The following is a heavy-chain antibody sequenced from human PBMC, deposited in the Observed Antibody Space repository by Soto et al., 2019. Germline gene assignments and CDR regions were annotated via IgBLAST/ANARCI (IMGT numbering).Heavy chain of an antibody. J-gene: IGHJ6*02. CDR3: ARDGGGGGGVKYGMDV. Sequence: ASVKVSCKASGGTFSSYAISWVRQAPGQGLEWMGGIIPIFGTANYAQKFQGRVTITADESTSTAYMELSSLRSEDTAVYYCARDGGGGGGVKYGMDVWGQGTMVTVSS. V-gene: IGHV1-69*13. CDR2: IIPIFGTA. D-gene: IGHD3-16*01. CDR1: GGTFSSYA.